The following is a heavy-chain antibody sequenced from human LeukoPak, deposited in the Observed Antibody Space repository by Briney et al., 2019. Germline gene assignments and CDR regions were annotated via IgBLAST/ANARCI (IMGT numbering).Heavy chain of an antibody. Sequence: SETLSLTCTVSGGSISRHYLNWIRQPPGKGLEWVGYIDYSGSTDYNPSLKSRVTFSVDTSKKQFSLKLSSVTAADTAVYYCARGYGSGWYYFDCWGQGTLVTVSS. CDR3: ARGYGSGWYYFDC. J-gene: IGHJ4*02. CDR1: GGSISRHY. CDR2: IDYSGST. V-gene: IGHV4-59*11. D-gene: IGHD6-19*01.